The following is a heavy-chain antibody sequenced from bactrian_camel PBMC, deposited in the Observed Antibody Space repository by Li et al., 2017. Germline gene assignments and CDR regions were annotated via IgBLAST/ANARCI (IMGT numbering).Heavy chain of an antibody. CDR3: AAARTPWYRAGDFNYLPSNSDEYNA. CDR1: GYTASIAC. Sequence: QVQLVESGGGAVQSRGSLRLSCTASGYTASIACMGWFRQAPGKEREGVAAIDIEGETAYANSVKGRFTISRNNAKKTVYLQMNSLQPEDTATYYCAAARTPWYRAGDFNYLPSNSDEYNAWGLGTQGTV. J-gene: IGHJ4*01. D-gene: IGHD6*01. CDR2: IDIEGET. V-gene: IGHV3S53*01.